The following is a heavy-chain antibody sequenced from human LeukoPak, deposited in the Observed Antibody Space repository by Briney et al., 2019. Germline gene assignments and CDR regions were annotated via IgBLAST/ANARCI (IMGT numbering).Heavy chain of an antibody. CDR1: GGSISSGDYY. J-gene: IGHJ4*02. Sequence: NASETLSLTCTVSGGSISSGDYYWSWIRQPPGKGLEWIGYIYYSGSTYYNPSLKSRVTISVDTSKNQFSLKLSSVTAADTAVYYCAREKEPGTMVVGYWGQGTLVTVSS. CDR3: AREKEPGTMVVGY. D-gene: IGHD3-10*01. CDR2: IYYSGST. V-gene: IGHV4-30-4*01.